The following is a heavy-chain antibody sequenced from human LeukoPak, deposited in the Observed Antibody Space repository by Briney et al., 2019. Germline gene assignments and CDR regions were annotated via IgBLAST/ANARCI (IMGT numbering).Heavy chain of an antibody. CDR1: GYTFTGYY. J-gene: IGHJ4*02. CDR2: INPNSGGT. Sequence: VASVKVSCKASGYTFTGYYMHWVRQAPGQGLEWMGWINPNSGGTNYAQKFQGWVTMTRDTSISTAYMELSRLRSDDTAVYYCARGIDSSGLNFDYWGQGTLVTVSS. V-gene: IGHV1-2*04. D-gene: IGHD3-22*01. CDR3: ARGIDSSGLNFDY.